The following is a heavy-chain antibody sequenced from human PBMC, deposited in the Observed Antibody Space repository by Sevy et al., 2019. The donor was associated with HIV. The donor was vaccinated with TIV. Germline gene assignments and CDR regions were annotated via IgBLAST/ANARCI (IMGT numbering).Heavy chain of an antibody. CDR2: LSFGCGKI. CDR3: ARERCTRPHDY. V-gene: IGHV3-23*01. D-gene: IGHD2-8*01. CDR1: GFAFYDYS. J-gene: IGHJ4*02. Sequence: GGCLRLSCAASGFAFYDYSMSWIRQAPGKGLEWVATLSFGCGKINYADSVKGRFTISRDNSKNSFYLQMDNLRVDDTALYYCARERCTRPHDYWGQGTPVSVSS.